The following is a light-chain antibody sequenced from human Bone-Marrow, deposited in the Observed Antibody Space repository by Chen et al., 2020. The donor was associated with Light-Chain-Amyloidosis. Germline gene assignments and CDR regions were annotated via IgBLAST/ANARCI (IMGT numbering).Light chain of an antibody. Sequence: SYVLTQPSSVSVAPGQTATIACGGNNIGSTSVHWYQQTPGQAPLLVVYADSDRPSGIPERLCGSNSVNTATLTISRVDAGDKADYYCQVWDRSSDRPVFGGGSKLPVL. CDR1: NIGSTS. CDR3: QVWDRSSDRPV. CDR2: ADS. J-gene: IGLJ3*02. V-gene: IGLV3-21*02.